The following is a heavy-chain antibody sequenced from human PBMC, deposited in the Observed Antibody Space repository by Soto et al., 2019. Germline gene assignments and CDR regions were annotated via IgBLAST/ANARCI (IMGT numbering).Heavy chain of an antibody. Sequence: PSETLSLTCTVSGGSISSSSYYWGWIRQPPGKGLEWIGSIYYSGSTNYNPSLKSRVTMSVDTSKNQFSLKLSSVTAADTAVYYCARGVRKPDFDYWGQGTLVTVSS. CDR2: IYYSGST. CDR3: ARGVRKPDFDY. CDR1: GGSISSSSYY. V-gene: IGHV4-39*07. J-gene: IGHJ4*02. D-gene: IGHD3-3*01.